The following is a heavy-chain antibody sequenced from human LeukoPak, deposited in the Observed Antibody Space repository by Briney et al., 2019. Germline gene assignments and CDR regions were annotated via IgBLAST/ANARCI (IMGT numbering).Heavy chain of an antibody. J-gene: IGHJ4*02. D-gene: IGHD5-24*01. Sequence: PSETLSLTCGVYGGSFSGYYWSWIRQSPGKGLEWIGEVNHGGSTNYNPSLKSRVTISVDTSKSQFSLKLSSVTAADTAVYYCARGARAGYNLEPFDYWGQGTLVTVSS. V-gene: IGHV4-34*01. CDR3: ARGARAGYNLEPFDY. CDR2: VNHGGST. CDR1: GGSFSGYY.